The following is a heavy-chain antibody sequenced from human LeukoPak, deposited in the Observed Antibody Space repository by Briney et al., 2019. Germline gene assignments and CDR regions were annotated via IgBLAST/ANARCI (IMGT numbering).Heavy chain of an antibody. CDR1: GFTFNNYA. Sequence: PGGSLRLSCAASGFTFNNYAMNWVRQAPGKGLEWVSGISWNSGSIGYADSVKGRFTISRDNAKNSLYLQMNSLRAEDTALYYCAKLGDLTGAFDIWGQGTMVTVSS. J-gene: IGHJ3*02. CDR2: ISWNSGSI. V-gene: IGHV3-9*01. CDR3: AKLGDLTGAFDI. D-gene: IGHD1-14*01.